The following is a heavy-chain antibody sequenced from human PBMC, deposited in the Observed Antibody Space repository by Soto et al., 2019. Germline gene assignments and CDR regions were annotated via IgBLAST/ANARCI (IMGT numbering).Heavy chain of an antibody. CDR2: ITPGNGDT. Sequence: TSVKAASMTPGHHFFGLHTQGWRQAPGQGIEWMGGITPGNGDTNYAQPFQGRVILTRDTSIDTGYMELSGLKSDDTAVYYCAREHMAGPFHKWGQGTLVTV. CDR1: GHHFFGLH. D-gene: IGHD2-21*01. CDR3: AREHMAGPFHK. V-gene: IGHV1-2*02. J-gene: IGHJ4*02.